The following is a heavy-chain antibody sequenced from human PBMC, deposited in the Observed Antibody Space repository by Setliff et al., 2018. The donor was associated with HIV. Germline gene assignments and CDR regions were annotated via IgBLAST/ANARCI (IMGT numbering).Heavy chain of an antibody. D-gene: IGHD2-8*01. J-gene: IGHJ5*02. CDR2: IYHSGST. V-gene: IGHV4-38-2*02. CDR1: GYSISSGFY. Sequence: SETLSLTCAVSGYSISSGFYWGWIRQPPGKGLEWIGSIYHSGSTYCNPSLRSRVTISVDTSKNQFSLKLSSVTAADTAVYYCARDAPTVYANGWFDPWGRGTLVTVSS. CDR3: ARDAPTVYANGWFDP.